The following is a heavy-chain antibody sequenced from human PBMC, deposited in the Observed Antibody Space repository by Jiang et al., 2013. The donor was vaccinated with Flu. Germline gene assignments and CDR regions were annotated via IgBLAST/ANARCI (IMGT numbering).Heavy chain of an antibody. CDR3: ARVEWGDTAMVTFHY. V-gene: IGHV5-51*03. J-gene: IGHJ4*02. CDR1: GYSFTSYW. CDR2: IYPGDSDT. D-gene: IGHD5-18*01. Sequence: GAEVKKPGESLKISCKGSGYSFTSYWIGWVRQMPGKGLEWMGIIYPGDSDTRYSPSFQGQVTISADKSISTAYLQWSSLKASDTAMYYCARVEWGDTAMVTFHYWGQGTLVTVSS.